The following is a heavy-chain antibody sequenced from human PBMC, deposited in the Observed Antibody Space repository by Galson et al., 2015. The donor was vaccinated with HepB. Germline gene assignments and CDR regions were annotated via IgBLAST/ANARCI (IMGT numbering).Heavy chain of an antibody. J-gene: IGHJ4*02. Sequence: SVKVSCKASGYTFTSYYMHWVRQAPGQGLEWMGIINPSGGSTSYAQKFQGRVTMTRDTSTSTVYMELSSLRSEDTAVYYCARVPHVARGPKSPAYFDYWGQGTLVTVSS. CDR1: GYTFTSYY. CDR3: ARVPHVARGPKSPAYFDY. V-gene: IGHV1-46*01. CDR2: INPSGGST. D-gene: IGHD3-10*01.